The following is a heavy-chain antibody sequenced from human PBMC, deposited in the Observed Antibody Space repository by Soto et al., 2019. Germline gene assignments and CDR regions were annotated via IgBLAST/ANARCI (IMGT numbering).Heavy chain of an antibody. Sequence: GGSLRLSCAASGFTFSSYAMHWVRQAPGKGLEWVAVISYDGSNKYYADSVKGRFTISRDNSKNTLYLQMNSLRAEDTAVYYCARDVQWLERYYCGMDGWGQGNTVTVSS. CDR3: ARDVQWLERYYCGMDG. V-gene: IGHV3-30-3*01. D-gene: IGHD6-19*01. CDR1: GFTFSSYA. J-gene: IGHJ6*02. CDR2: ISYDGSNK.